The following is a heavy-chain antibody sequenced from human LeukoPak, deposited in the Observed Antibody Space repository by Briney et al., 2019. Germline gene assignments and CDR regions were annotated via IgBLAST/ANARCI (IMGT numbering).Heavy chain of an antibody. J-gene: IGHJ4*02. CDR2: IYYSGST. CDR3: ARDSYDSSGYYYLY. Sequence: SETLSLTCTVSGDSISSSSYYWGWIRQPPGKGLEWIGNIYYSGSTYYNPSLKSRVTISVDTSKNQFSLKLSSVTAADTAVYYCARDSYDSSGYYYLYWGQGTLVTVSS. D-gene: IGHD3-22*01. CDR1: GDSISSSSYY. V-gene: IGHV4-39*07.